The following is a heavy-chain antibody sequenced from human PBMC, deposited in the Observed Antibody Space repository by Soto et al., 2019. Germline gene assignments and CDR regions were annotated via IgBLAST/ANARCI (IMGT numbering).Heavy chain of an antibody. Sequence: GGSLRLSCTASGFTFGDYAMSWFRQAPGKGLEWVGFIRSKAYGGTTEYAASVKGRFTISRDDSKSIAYLQMNSLKTEDTAVYYCTRDTLELLWFGELLVRYYYYMDVWGKGTTVTVSS. CDR3: TRDTLELLWFGELLVRYYYYMDV. V-gene: IGHV3-49*03. J-gene: IGHJ6*03. CDR2: IRSKAYGGTT. CDR1: GFTFGDYA. D-gene: IGHD3-10*01.